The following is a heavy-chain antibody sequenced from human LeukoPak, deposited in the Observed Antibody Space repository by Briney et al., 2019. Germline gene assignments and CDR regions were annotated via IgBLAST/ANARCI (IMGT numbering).Heavy chain of an antibody. J-gene: IGHJ5*02. CDR1: GGSFSGYY. V-gene: IGHV4-34*01. D-gene: IGHD2-2*01. CDR2: INHSGST. CDR3: ARVRVPAAKRNWFDP. Sequence: PPETLSLTCAVYGGSFSGYYWSWIRQPPGKGLEWIGEINHSGSTNYNPSLKSRVTISVDTSKNQFSLKLSSVTAADTAVYYCARVRVPAAKRNWFDPWGQGTLVTVSS.